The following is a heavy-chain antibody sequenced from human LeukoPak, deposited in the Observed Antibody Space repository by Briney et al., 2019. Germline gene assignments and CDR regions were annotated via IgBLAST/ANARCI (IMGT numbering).Heavy chain of an antibody. Sequence: SSETLSLTCTVSGGSISSYYWSWIRQPPGKGLEWIGYIYTSGSTNYNPSLKSRVTISVDTNKNQFSLKLSSVTAADTAVYYCARGGYDSSGYYYFDYWGQGTLVTVSS. CDR3: ARGGYDSSGYYYFDY. D-gene: IGHD3-22*01. V-gene: IGHV4-4*09. CDR2: IYTSGST. CDR1: GGSISSYY. J-gene: IGHJ4*02.